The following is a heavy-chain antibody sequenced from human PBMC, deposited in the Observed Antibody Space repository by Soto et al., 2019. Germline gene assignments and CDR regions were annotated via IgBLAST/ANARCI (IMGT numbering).Heavy chain of an antibody. D-gene: IGHD3-10*01. J-gene: IGHJ2*01. V-gene: IGHV4-59*08. CDR2: IYYSGST. CDR1: GGSISSYY. CDR3: ARLVWFVELLYESHWYFDL. Sequence: QVQLQESGPGLVKPSETLSLTCTVSGGSISSYYWSWIRQPPGKGLESIGYIYYSGSTNYNPSLKCRVTISVDTSKHQFSMKLSSVTAADTAVYYCARLVWFVELLYESHWYFDLWGRGTLVSVSS.